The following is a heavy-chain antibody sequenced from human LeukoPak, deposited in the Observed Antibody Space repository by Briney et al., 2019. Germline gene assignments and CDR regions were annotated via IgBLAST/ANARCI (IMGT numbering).Heavy chain of an antibody. CDR1: GYTFTSYA. CDR2: INAGNGNT. CDR3: ARSRGYSGWPFDY. V-gene: IGHV1-3*01. Sequence: ASVTVSCKASGYTFTSYAMHWVRQAPGQRLEWMGWINAGNGNTKYSQKFQGRVTITRDTSASTAYMELSSLRSEDTAVYYCARSRGYSGWPFDYWGQGTLVTVSS. D-gene: IGHD6-19*01. J-gene: IGHJ4*02.